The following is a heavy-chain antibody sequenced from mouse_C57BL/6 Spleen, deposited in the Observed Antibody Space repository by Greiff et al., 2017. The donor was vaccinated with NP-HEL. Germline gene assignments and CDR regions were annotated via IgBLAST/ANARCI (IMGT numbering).Heavy chain of an antibody. D-gene: IGHD1-1*01. CDR2: IYPGDGDT. V-gene: IGHV1-80*01. J-gene: IGHJ3*01. Sequence: VQRVESGAELVKPGASVKISCKASGYAFSSYWMNWVKQRPGKGLEWIGQIYPGDGDTNYNGKFKGKATLTADKSSSTAYMQLSSLTSEDAAVYFCARSYGSPWFAYWGQGTLVTVSA. CDR3: ARSYGSPWFAY. CDR1: GYAFSSYW.